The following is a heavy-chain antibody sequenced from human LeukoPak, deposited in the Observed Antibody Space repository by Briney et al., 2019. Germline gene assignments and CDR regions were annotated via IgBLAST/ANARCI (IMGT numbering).Heavy chain of an antibody. CDR1: GFTFSNYW. D-gene: IGHD3-22*01. V-gene: IGHV3-7*01. CDR2: IKQDESEK. Sequence: GGSLRLSCTVSGFTFSNYWMSWVRQAPGKGLEWVANIKQDESEKYYVDSVKGRFTISRDNAMDSVYLQMNSLRAEDTAVYYCARDQRAYYFDSRGRNYYYYYYMDFWGKGTTVIVSS. CDR3: ARDQRAYYFDSRGRNYYYYYYMDF. J-gene: IGHJ6*03.